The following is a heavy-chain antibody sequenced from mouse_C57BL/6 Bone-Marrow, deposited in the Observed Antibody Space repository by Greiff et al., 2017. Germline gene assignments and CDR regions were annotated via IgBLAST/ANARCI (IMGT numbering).Heavy chain of an antibody. CDR3: AKLYGSKSWFAY. CDR1: GFSLTSYG. V-gene: IGHV2-5*01. CDR2: IWRGGST. D-gene: IGHD1-1*01. J-gene: IGHJ3*01. Sequence: QVQLQQSGPGLVQPSQSLSITCTVSGFSLTSYGVHWVRQSPGKGLEWLGVIWRGGSTDYNAAFMSRLSITKDTSKSQVFFTMNSLQADDTAIYYCAKLYGSKSWFAYGGQGTLVTVSA.